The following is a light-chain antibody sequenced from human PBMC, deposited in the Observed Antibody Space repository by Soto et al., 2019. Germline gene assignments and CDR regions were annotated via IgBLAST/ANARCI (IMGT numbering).Light chain of an antibody. CDR1: QSISSY. Sequence: IQRTQSPSSLSASVGDRFTITCLASQSISSYLNWYQQEPGKAPKFLIYAASSLQSGVTSRFSGSGSGTDFTLTISSLQPEDFATYYCQQSYSTPITVGPGTRLDIK. CDR3: QQSYSTPIT. V-gene: IGKV1-39*01. CDR2: AAS. J-gene: IGKJ5*01.